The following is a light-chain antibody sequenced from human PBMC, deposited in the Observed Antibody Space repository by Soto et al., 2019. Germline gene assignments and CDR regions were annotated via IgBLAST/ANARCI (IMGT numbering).Light chain of an antibody. CDR1: QSVRSSF. CDR3: QQYGSSPYT. CDR2: GAS. J-gene: IGKJ2*01. V-gene: IGKV3-20*01. Sequence: EIVVTQSPGTLSLSPGERATLSCRASQSVRSSFLAWYQQKPGQAPRLLIYGASSRATGIPDRFSGSGSGTDFTLTISRLEPEDSAVYYCQQYGSSPYTFGQGTKLEIK.